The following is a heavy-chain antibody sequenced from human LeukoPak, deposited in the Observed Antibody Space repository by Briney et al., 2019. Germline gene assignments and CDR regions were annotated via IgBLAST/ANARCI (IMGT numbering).Heavy chain of an antibody. D-gene: IGHD3-16*01. CDR3: VLGEYHAPFDY. Sequence: GGCLRLSCAASGFTFSSYSFNSVRQAPGQGLEWVSSISSSSSYIYYADSVKGRFTISRDNAKNSLYLQMNSLRVEDTAVYYCVLGEYHAPFDYWGQGTLVTVSS. V-gene: IGHV3-21*01. J-gene: IGHJ4*02. CDR1: GFTFSSYS. CDR2: ISSSSSYI.